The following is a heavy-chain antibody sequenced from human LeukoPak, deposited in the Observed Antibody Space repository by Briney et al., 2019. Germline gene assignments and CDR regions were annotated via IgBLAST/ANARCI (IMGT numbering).Heavy chain of an antibody. J-gene: IGHJ4*02. CDR2: ISSSSSYI. CDR1: GLTFSSYA. Sequence: PGRSLRLSCAASGLTFSSYAMHWVRQAPGKGQEWVSSISSSSSYIYYADSVKGRFTISRDNAKNSLYLQMNSLRAEDTAVYYCARDLQYSSGWGPIFFDYWGQGTLVTVSS. D-gene: IGHD6-19*01. CDR3: ARDLQYSSGWGPIFFDY. V-gene: IGHV3-21*01.